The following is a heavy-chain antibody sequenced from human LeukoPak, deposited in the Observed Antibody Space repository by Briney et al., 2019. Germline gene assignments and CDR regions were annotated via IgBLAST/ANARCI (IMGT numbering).Heavy chain of an antibody. CDR1: GFTFSSYG. J-gene: IGHJ4*02. V-gene: IGHV3-33*01. D-gene: IGHD1-26*01. CDR3: ARDGMGATFDY. CDR2: IWYDGSNK. Sequence: GSLRLSCAASGFTFSSYGMHWVRQAPGKGLEWVAVIWYDGSNKYYADSVKGRFTISRDNSKNTLYLQMNSLRAEDTAVYYCARDGMGATFDYWGQGTLVTVSS.